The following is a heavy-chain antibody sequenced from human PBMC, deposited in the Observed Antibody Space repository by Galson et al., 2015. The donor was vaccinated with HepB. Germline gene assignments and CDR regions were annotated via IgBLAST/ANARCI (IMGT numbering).Heavy chain of an antibody. D-gene: IGHD3-16*01. J-gene: IGHJ4*02. Sequence: SVKGRFTISRDNAKKSLYLQVNSLRAEDTAVYFCARDGGDSNFDYWGQGTLVTVSS. V-gene: IGHV3-48*01. CDR3: ARDGGDSNFDY.